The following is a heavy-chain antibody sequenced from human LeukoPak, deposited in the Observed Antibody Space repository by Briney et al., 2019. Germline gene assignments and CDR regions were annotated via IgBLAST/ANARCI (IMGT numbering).Heavy chain of an antibody. D-gene: IGHD3-10*01. V-gene: IGHV3-64*01. Sequence: PGGSLRLSCAASGFNFSAYAMHWVRQAPGKGLEYVSVVTNNGDTTYYANSVKGRFTISRDNSKSTLFLQMDSLRGEDMGVYYCARGHPYNYGSNHMDLWGSGITVTVS. J-gene: IGHJ6*03. CDR2: VTNNGDTT. CDR3: ARGHPYNYGSNHMDL. CDR1: GFNFSAYA.